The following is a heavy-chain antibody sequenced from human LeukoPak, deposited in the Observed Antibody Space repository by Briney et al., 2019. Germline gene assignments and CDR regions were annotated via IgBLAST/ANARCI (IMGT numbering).Heavy chain of an antibody. V-gene: IGHV4-34*01. CDR1: GGSFSGYY. CDR2: INHSGST. CDR3: ARGQITMVRGHPVDY. D-gene: IGHD3-10*01. Sequence: SETLSLTCAVYGGSFSGYYWSWIRQPPGKGLEWIGEINHSGSTDYNPSLKSRVTISVDTSKNQFSLKLSSVTAADTAVYYCARGQITMVRGHPVDYWGQGTLVTVSS. J-gene: IGHJ4*02.